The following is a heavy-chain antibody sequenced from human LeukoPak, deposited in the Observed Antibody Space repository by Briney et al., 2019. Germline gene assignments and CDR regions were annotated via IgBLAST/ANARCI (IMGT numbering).Heavy chain of an antibody. CDR2: ISAYNGNT. V-gene: IGHV1-18*01. J-gene: IGHJ4*02. CDR3: AREDELPYYYDSSGYYLFDY. CDR1: GYTFTSYG. Sequence: GASVKVSCKASGYTFTSYGISWVRQAPGQGLEWMGWISAYNGNTNYAQKLQGRVTMTTDTSTSTAYMELRSLRSDDTAVYYCAREDELPYYYDSSGYYLFDYWGQGTLVTVSS. D-gene: IGHD3-22*01.